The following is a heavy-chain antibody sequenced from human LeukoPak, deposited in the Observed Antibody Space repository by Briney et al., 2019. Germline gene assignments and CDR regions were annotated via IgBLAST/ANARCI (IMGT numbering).Heavy chain of an antibody. J-gene: IGHJ4*02. V-gene: IGHV3-23*01. CDR3: AKGPRASGWTYFDY. Sequence: GGSLRLSCAASGFTFGSYAMSWVRQAPGKGLEWVSVISGSGGSTYSAESVKGRFTISRDNSKNTLYLQMNSLRVEDTAVYYCAKGPRASGWTYFDYWGQGTLVTVSS. D-gene: IGHD6-19*01. CDR1: GFTFGSYA. CDR2: ISGSGGST.